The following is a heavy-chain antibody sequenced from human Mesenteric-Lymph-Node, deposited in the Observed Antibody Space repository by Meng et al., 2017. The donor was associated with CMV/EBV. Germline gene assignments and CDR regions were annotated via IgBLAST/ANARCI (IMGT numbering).Heavy chain of an antibody. CDR3: ARWYYDFWSGYYLSGMTRWFDP. D-gene: IGHD3-3*01. CDR2: MNPNSGNT. Sequence: ASVKVSCKASGYTFTSYDVNWVRQATGQGLEWMGWMNPNSGNTGYAQKFQGRVTMTRNTSISTAYMELSSLRSEDTAVYYCARWYYDFWSGYYLSGMTRWFDPWGQGTLVTVSS. V-gene: IGHV1-8*01. J-gene: IGHJ5*02. CDR1: GYTFTSYD.